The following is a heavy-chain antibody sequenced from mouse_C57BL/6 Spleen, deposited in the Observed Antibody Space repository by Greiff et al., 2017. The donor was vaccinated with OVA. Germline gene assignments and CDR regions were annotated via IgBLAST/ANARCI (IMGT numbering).Heavy chain of an antibody. J-gene: IGHJ2*01. CDR3: AREGKGFDY. V-gene: IGHV5-4*03. CDR2: ISDGGSYT. CDR1: GFTFSSYA. Sequence: DVMLVESGGGLVKPGGSLKLSCAASGFTFSSYAMSWVRQTPEKRLEWVATISDGGSYTYYPDNVKGRFTISRDNAKNNLYLQMSHLKSEDTAMYYCAREGKGFDYWGQGTTLTVSS.